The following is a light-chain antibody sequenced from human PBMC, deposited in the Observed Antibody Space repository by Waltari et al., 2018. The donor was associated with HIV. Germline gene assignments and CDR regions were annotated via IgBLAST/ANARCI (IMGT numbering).Light chain of an antibody. J-gene: IGLJ2*01. CDR2: DVS. CDR1: SSDVGGYNY. V-gene: IGLV2-14*01. Sequence: QSALTQPASVSGSPGQSITISCTGTSSDVGGYNYVSWYKQHPGKAPKLMIYDVSNRPSGVSNRFAGSKSGNTGSLTISGLQAEDEADYYCSSYTSSSTFDVVFGGGTKLTVL. CDR3: SSYTSSSTFDVV.